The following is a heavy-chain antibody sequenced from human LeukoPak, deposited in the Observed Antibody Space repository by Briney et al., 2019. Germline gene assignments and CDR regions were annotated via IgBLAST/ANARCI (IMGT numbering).Heavy chain of an antibody. Sequence: SEPLSLTCTVSDGSISTYYWTWIREPAGKGLEWIGHIFISGSTSYHPSLKSRVTMSVDTSKNQFSLKLSSVTAADTAVYYCARTLSAPYSYGYGGYFDLWGRGTRVTVSS. V-gene: IGHV4-4*07. D-gene: IGHD3-10*01. CDR2: IFISGST. J-gene: IGHJ2*01. CDR3: ARTLSAPYSYGYGGYFDL. CDR1: DGSISTYY.